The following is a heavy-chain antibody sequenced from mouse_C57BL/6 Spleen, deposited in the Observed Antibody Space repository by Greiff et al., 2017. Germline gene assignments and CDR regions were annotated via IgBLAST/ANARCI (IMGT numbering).Heavy chain of an antibody. J-gene: IGHJ4*01. CDR1: GYTFTSYD. Sequence: VMLVESGPELVKPGASVKLSCKASGYTFTSYDINWVKQRPGQGLEWIGWIYPRDGSTKYNEKFKGKATLTVDTSSSTAYMELHSLTSEDSAVYFCARSYDGYLDYYAMDYWGQGTSVTVSS. CDR2: IYPRDGST. CDR3: ARSYDGYLDYYAMDY. D-gene: IGHD2-3*01. V-gene: IGHV1-85*01.